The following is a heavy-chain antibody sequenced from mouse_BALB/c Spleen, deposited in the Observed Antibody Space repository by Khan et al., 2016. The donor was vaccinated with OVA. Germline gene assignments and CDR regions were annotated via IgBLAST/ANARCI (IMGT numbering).Heavy chain of an antibody. J-gene: IGHJ1*01. D-gene: IGHD1-1*01. CDR3: ARGVYGYGYFDV. V-gene: IGHV1S137*01. Sequence: QVQLKQSGAELVRPGVSVKISCKGSGYTFTDYAMHWVKQSHAKSLEWIGVISTYYGDANYNQKFKGKATMTVDKSSSTAYMELARLTSEDSAIYYCARGVYGYGYFDVWGAGTTVTVSS. CDR2: ISTYYGDA. CDR1: GYTFTDYA.